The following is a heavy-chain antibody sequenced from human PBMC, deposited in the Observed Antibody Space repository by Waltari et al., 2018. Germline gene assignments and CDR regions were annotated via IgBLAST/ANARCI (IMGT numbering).Heavy chain of an antibody. Sequence: EVRLVESGGGLVQPGGSLRLAWAASGFAFANYGMSWVRQAQGKVLECVARISGSGGTTDYADSVKGRFTMSKDNSKNTLFLQMNSLRVDDTADYYCAKSSGSYYEVFDYWGRGTLVTVSS. CDR3: AKSSGSYYEVFDY. D-gene: IGHD1-26*01. V-gene: IGHV3-23*04. J-gene: IGHJ4*02. CDR2: ISGSGGTT. CDR1: GFAFANYG.